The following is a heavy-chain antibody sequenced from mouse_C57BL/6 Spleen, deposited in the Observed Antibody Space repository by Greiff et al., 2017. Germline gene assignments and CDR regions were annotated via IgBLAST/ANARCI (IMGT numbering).Heavy chain of an antibody. D-gene: IGHD3-2*02. CDR2: INPNNGGT. Sequence: EVQLQQSGPELVKPGASVKISCKASGYTFTDYYMNWVKQSHGKRLEWIGEINPNNGGTSYNQKFKGKATLTVDKSSSTAYMSLRILTSDDSAVYYCARQLRLYYCDYWGPGTTLTVSS. V-gene: IGHV1-26*01. J-gene: IGHJ2*01. CDR1: GYTFTDYY. CDR3: ARQLRLYYCDY.